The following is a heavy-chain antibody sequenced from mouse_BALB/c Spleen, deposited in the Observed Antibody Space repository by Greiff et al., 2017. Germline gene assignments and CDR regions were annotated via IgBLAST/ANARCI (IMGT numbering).Heavy chain of an antibody. D-gene: IGHD2-1*01. Sequence: EVMLVESGGGLVQPGGSRKLSCAASGFTFSSFGMHWVRQAPEKGLEWVAYISSGSSTIYYADTVKGRFTISRDNPKNTLFLQMTSLRSEDTAMYYCARLGYGNYDYAMDYWGQGTSVTVSS. CDR2: ISSGSSTI. V-gene: IGHV5-17*02. CDR1: GFTFSSFG. J-gene: IGHJ4*01. CDR3: ARLGYGNYDYAMDY.